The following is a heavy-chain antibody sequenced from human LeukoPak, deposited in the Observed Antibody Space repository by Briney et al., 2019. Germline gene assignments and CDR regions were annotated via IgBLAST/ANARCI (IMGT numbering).Heavy chain of an antibody. CDR1: GFTFSTYA. CDR3: AKERAGYTNPYYFDY. CDR2: ISGSGANT. D-gene: IGHD3-16*02. J-gene: IGHJ4*02. Sequence: GGSLRLSCAASGFTFSTYAMSWVRQAPGKGLEWVSTISGSGANTYYADSVRGRFTISRGNSKNTLYLHMNSLRAEDTAVHYCAKERAGYTNPYYFDYWGQGTLVTVSS. V-gene: IGHV3-23*01.